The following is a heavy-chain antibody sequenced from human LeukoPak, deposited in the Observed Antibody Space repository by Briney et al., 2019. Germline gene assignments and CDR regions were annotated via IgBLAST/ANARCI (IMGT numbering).Heavy chain of an antibody. CDR1: GYTFSGYY. V-gene: IGHV1-2*02. D-gene: IGHD3-10*01. CDR2: INPDSGGT. Sequence: ASVKVSCKASGYTFSGYYMHWVRQAPGQGLEWMGWINPDSGGTNYAQKLGRVTMTRDTSISTAYMELSRLRYDDTAMYYCARGVVRGDYYYYIDVWGEGTTVTISS. CDR3: ARGVVRGDYYYYIDV. J-gene: IGHJ6*03.